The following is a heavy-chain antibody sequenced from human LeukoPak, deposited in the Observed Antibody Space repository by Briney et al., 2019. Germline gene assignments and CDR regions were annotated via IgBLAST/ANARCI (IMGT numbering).Heavy chain of an antibody. V-gene: IGHV4-39*01. CDR3: ARLDIVVVPAAIPGNNWFDP. CDR2: IYYSGST. J-gene: IGHJ5*02. D-gene: IGHD2-2*02. CDR1: GGSISSSSYY. Sequence: PSETLSLTCTVSGGSISSSSYYWGWIRQPPGKGLEWIGSIYYSGSTYYNPSLKSRVTISVDTSKNQFSLKLSSVTAADTAVYYCARLDIVVVPAAIPGNNWFDPWGQGTLVTVSS.